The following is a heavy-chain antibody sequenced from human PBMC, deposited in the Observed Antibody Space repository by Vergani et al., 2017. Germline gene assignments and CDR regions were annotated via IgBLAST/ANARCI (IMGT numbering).Heavy chain of an antibody. Sequence: QVQMQESGPGLMKTSETLSLTCSASGAPISYWCWSWLRQPAGKGLEWIGRLCPSGSTNYKPSLKIRGTMSIDTSKNQFSLKLTSVTAADTAVYYCATGAGPFDIWGQGTLVTVSS. D-gene: IGHD7-27*01. J-gene: IGHJ4*02. CDR3: ATGAGPFDI. V-gene: IGHV4-4*07. CDR2: LCPSGST. CDR1: GAPISYWC.